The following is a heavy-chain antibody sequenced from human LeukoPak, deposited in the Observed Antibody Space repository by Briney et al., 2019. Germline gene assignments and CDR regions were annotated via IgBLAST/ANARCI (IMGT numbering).Heavy chain of an antibody. CDR1: GYPFISYV. CDR2: INPGNGNA. Sequence: ASVKVSCKASGYPFISYVIHWVRQAPGQRLEWMGWINPGNGNAEYSQKFQGRITITRDPSATTAYMELSSLRSEDMAVYYCAKDRGGTGDFDYWGQGTLVTVSS. J-gene: IGHJ4*02. D-gene: IGHD3-10*01. V-gene: IGHV1-3*01. CDR3: AKDRGGTGDFDY.